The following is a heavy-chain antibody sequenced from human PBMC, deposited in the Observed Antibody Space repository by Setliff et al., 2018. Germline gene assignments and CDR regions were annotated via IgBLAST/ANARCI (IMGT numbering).Heavy chain of an antibody. J-gene: IGHJ4*02. V-gene: IGHV3-7*01. CDR1: GFTFSGYW. D-gene: IGHD3-10*01. Sequence: LRLSCAASGFTFSGYWMSWVRQTPGKGLEWVANIKQDGSDIYYLDSVKGRFTNSRDNAKNSLYLQMNSLRAEDTAVYYCARDFYSYGSRSYYETNLDYWGQGTQVTVSS. CDR2: IKQDGSDI. CDR3: ARDFYSYGSRSYYETNLDY.